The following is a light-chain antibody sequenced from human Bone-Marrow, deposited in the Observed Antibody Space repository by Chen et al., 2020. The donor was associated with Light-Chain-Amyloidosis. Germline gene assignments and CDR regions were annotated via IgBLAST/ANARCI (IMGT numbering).Light chain of an antibody. Sequence: SYELTQPPSVSVSPGQTARITCSGDDLPTKYAYWYQQKPGQAPVLVIHRDTERPSGISERFYGSSSGTTATLTSSGVQAVDEADYHCQSADSSGTYEVIFGGGTKLTVL. CDR2: RDT. V-gene: IGLV3-25*03. CDR3: QSADSSGTYEVI. J-gene: IGLJ2*01. CDR1: DLPTKY.